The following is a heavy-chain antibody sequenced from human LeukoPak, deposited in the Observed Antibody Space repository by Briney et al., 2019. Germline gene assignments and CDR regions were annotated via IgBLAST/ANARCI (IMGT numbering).Heavy chain of an antibody. J-gene: IGHJ4*02. D-gene: IGHD5-12*01. V-gene: IGHV3-30*02. CDR2: IRYDGSNK. Sequence: GGSLRLSCAASGFTFSSYGMHWVRQAPGKGLEWVTFIRYDGSNKYYADSVKGRFTISRDNSKNTLYLQMNSLRAEDTAVYYCAKWDSGYDYFDYWGQGTLVTVSS. CDR1: GFTFSSYG. CDR3: AKWDSGYDYFDY.